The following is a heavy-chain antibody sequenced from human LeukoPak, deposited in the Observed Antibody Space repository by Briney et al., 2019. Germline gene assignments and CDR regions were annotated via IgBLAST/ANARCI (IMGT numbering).Heavy chain of an antibody. V-gene: IGHV1-69*05. D-gene: IGHD3-9*01. CDR2: IIPIFGTA. Sequence: ASVKVSCKASGGTFSSYAISWVRQAPGQGLEWMGGIIPIFGTANYAQKFQGRVTITTDESTSTAYMELSSLRSEDTAVYYCASHYDILTGYYGSDAFDIWGQGTMVTVSS. CDR1: GGTFSSYA. CDR3: ASHYDILTGYYGSDAFDI. J-gene: IGHJ3*02.